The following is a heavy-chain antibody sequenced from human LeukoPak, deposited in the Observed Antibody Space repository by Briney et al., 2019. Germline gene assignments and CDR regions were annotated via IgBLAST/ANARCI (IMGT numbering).Heavy chain of an antibody. D-gene: IGHD5-18*01. J-gene: IGHJ6*03. V-gene: IGHV1-69*13. Sequence: GASVKLSCKASGGTFSSYAISWVRQAPGQGLEWMGGFIPIFGTAIYAQKFQGRVTITADESTRTAYMALSRLRSEDTSVYYCAVGYSYGYYYYYMDVWGKGTTVTISS. CDR3: AVGYSYGYYYYYMDV. CDR1: GGTFSSYA. CDR2: FIPIFGTA.